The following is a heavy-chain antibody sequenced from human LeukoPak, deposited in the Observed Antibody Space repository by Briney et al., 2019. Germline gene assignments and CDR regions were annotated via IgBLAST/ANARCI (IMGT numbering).Heavy chain of an antibody. CDR1: GYTFTSYG. CDR2: ISAYNGNT. J-gene: IGHJ5*02. CDR3: ARAEIDYYGSGSYSIRFDP. Sequence: EASVKVSCRASGYTFTSYGISWVRQAPGQGLELMGWISAYNGNTNYAQKLQGRVTMTTDTSTSTAYMELRSLRSDDTAVYYCARAEIDYYGSGSYSIRFDPWGQGTLVTVSS. D-gene: IGHD3-10*01. V-gene: IGHV1-18*01.